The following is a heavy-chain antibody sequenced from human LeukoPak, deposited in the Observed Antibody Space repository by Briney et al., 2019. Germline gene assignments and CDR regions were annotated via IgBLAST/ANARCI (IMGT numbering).Heavy chain of an antibody. J-gene: IGHJ4*02. CDR1: GGSISSYY. CDR2: IYTSGST. Sequence: SETLSLTCTVSGGSISSYYWSWIRQPAGKGLEWIGRIYTSGSTNYNPSLESRVTMSVDASKNQFSLKLSSVTAADTAVYYCARGYSSSFVDYWGQGTLVTVSS. CDR3: ARGYSSSFVDY. V-gene: IGHV4-4*07. D-gene: IGHD6-6*01.